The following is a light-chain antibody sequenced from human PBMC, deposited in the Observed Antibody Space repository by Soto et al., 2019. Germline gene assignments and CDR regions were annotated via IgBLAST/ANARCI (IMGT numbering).Light chain of an antibody. CDR2: GVS. J-gene: IGKJ1*01. CDR1: QSISNTF. CDR3: QQYRGSPET. Sequence: EIVLTQSPGTLSLSPGERATLSCRASQSISNTFIAWYQQKPGQAPRLLIHGVSNRATGIPDRFSGSGSGTDFPLIISRLEPEDCAVYYCQQYRGSPETFGQGTKVEIK. V-gene: IGKV3-20*01.